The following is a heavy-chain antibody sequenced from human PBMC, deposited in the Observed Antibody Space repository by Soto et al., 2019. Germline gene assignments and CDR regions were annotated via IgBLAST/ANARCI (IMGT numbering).Heavy chain of an antibody. CDR3: ARGDVRVVASFDP. J-gene: IGHJ5*02. CDR2: INPNSGGT. V-gene: IGHV1-2*02. Sequence: ASVKVSCKASGYTFTDYYIHWVRQAPGQGLEWMGWINPNSGGTNYAQKFQGGVTMTRDTSISTAYMELSRLISDDTAVYYCARGDVRVVASFDPWGQGALVTVSS. D-gene: IGHD2-15*01. CDR1: GYTFTDYY.